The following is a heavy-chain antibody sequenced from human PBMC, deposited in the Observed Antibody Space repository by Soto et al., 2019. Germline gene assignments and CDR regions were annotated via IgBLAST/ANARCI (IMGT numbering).Heavy chain of an antibody. J-gene: IGHJ3*02. CDR2: ISGSGGST. D-gene: IGHD2-15*01. V-gene: IGHV3-23*01. CDR1: GFTFSSYA. Sequence: EVQLLESGGGLVQPGGSLRLSCAASGFTFSSYAMSWVRQAPGKGLEWVSAISGSGGSTYYADSVKGRFTISRDNSKNTLYLQMNSLRAEDTAVYYCAKGTFQRCSGGSCYQGIDAFDIWGQGTMVTVSS. CDR3: AKGTFQRCSGGSCYQGIDAFDI.